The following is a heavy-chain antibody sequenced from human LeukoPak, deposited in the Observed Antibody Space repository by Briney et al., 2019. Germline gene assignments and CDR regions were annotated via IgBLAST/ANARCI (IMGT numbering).Heavy chain of an antibody. D-gene: IGHD3-9*01. V-gene: IGHV3-21*01. CDR2: ISSSSSYI. J-gene: IGHJ4*02. Sequence: GGSLRLSCAASGFTFSSYSMNWVRQAPGKGLEWVSSISSSSSYIYYADSVKGRFTISRDNAKNSLYLQMNSLRAEDTAVYYCARHRTGRYFDWKIDYWGQETLVTVSS. CDR3: ARHRTGRYFDWKIDY. CDR1: GFTFSSYS.